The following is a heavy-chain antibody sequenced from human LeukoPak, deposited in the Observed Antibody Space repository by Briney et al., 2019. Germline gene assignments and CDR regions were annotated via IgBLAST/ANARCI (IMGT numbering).Heavy chain of an antibody. CDR1: GFTFSSYS. J-gene: IGHJ4*02. Sequence: PGGSLRLSCAASGFTFSSYSMNWVRQAPGKGLEWVSSISSSSSYIYYADSVKGRFTISRDNSKNTVFLQMSSLRAEDTAVYYCARQKDATTIFDYWGQGILVTVSS. CDR2: ISSSSSYI. D-gene: IGHD5-12*01. CDR3: ARQKDATTIFDY. V-gene: IGHV3-21*04.